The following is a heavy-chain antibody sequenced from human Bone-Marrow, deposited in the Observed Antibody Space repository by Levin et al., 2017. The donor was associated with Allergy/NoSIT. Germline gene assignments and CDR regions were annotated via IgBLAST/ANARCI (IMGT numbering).Heavy chain of an antibody. J-gene: IGHJ4*02. Sequence: GGSLRLSCAASGFTLSSYWMHWVRQAPGKGLVWVSRINSDGSSTSYADSVKGRFTISRDNAKNTLYLQMNSLRAEDTAVYYCARAFEYYGSGSYWGYWGQGTLVTVSS. CDR1: GFTLSSYW. V-gene: IGHV3-74*01. CDR2: INSDGSST. CDR3: ARAFEYYGSGSYWGY. D-gene: IGHD3-10*01.